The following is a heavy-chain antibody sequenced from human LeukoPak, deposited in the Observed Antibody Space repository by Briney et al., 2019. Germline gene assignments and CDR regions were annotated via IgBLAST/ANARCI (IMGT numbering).Heavy chain of an antibody. CDR1: GGSFSGYY. V-gene: IGHV4-34*01. J-gene: IGHJ5*02. CDR3: ASCYRDSNWFDP. D-gene: IGHD2-15*01. CDR2: INHSGST. Sequence: PSETLSLTCAVYGGSFSGYYWSWIRQPPGKGLEWIGEINHSGSTNYNPSLKSRVTISVDTSKNQFSLKLSPVTAADTAVYYCASCYRDSNWFDPWGQGTLVTVSS.